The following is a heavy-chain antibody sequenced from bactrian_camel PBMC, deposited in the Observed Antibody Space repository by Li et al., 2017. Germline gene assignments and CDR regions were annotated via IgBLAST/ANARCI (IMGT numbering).Heavy chain of an antibody. CDR1: GRSNENYF. D-gene: IGHD2*01. V-gene: IGHV3S45*01. Sequence: HVQLVESGGGSVQAGGSLRLSCAISGRSNENYFLAWFRQPPGKEREGVAAMYTGFGGGNIYYDDSVKGRFTISQDNAKNTVYLQMNSLKPEDTAMYYCKAVGSGGAWYCADSGNWGQGTQVTVS. CDR3: KAVGSGGAWYCADSGN. CDR2: MYTGFGGGNI. J-gene: IGHJ6*01.